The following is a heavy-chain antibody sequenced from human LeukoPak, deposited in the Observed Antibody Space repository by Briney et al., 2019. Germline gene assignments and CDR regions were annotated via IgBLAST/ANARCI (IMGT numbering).Heavy chain of an antibody. V-gene: IGHV4-39*07. CDR1: GGSISSSSYY. Sequence: SETLSLTCTVSGGSISSSSYYWGWIRQPPGKGPEWIGSIYYSGSTYYNLSLKSRVTISVATSTNQFSLKLSSVTDAATAVYYCARVVPYSSSWYEYYFDYWGQGTLVTVSS. CDR2: IYYSGST. D-gene: IGHD6-13*01. J-gene: IGHJ4*02. CDR3: ARVVPYSSSWYEYYFDY.